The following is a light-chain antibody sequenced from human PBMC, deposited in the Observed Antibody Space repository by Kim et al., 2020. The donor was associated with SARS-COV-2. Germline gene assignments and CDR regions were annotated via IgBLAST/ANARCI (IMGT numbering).Light chain of an antibody. V-gene: IGLV1-51*01. CDR3: GTWDSSLSIVL. CDR1: SSNIGNNY. CDR2: DNN. Sequence: GQTVTISCSGSSSNIGNNYVSWYQQLPGTAPKLLIYDNNKRPSGIPDRFSGSKSGTSATLGITGLQTGDEADYYCGTWDSSLSIVLFGGGTQLTVL. J-gene: IGLJ2*01.